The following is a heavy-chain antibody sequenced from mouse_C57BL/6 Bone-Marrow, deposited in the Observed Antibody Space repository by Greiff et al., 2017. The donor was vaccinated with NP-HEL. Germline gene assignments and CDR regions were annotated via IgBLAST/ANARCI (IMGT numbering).Heavy chain of an antibody. Sequence: EVKLMESGGGLVQPGGSLKLSCAASGFTFSDYYMYWVRQTPEKRLEWVAYISNGGGSTYYPDTVKGRFTISRDNAKNTLYLQMSRLKSEDTAMYYCARHHWGFDYWGQGTTLTVSS. D-gene: IGHD4-1*01. V-gene: IGHV5-12*01. CDR1: GFTFSDYY. J-gene: IGHJ2*01. CDR3: ARHHWGFDY. CDR2: ISNGGGST.